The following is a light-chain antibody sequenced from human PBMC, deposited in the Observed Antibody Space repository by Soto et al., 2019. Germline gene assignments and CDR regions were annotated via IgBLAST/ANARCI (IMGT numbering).Light chain of an antibody. CDR3: QTGGTPGV. Sequence: QLVLTQSPSASASLGASVKLTCTLSSGHSNYAIAWHQQQPEKGPRYLMKLNSDGSHYKGDGIPDRFSGSSSGTERYLTIPSLQSEDEADYSCQTGGTPGVFGGGTKLTVL. J-gene: IGLJ3*02. CDR2: LNSDGSH. CDR1: SGHSNYA. V-gene: IGLV4-69*01.